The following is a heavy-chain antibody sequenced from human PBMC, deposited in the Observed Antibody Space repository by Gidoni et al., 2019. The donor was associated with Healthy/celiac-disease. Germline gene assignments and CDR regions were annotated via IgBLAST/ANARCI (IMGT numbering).Heavy chain of an antibody. D-gene: IGHD1-26*01. CDR2: IYYSGTT. V-gene: IGHV4-59*01. Sequence: QVQLQESGPGLVKPSETLSLTCTASGGSISSYYCSWTRQPPGKGLEWIGYIYYSGTTNYNPSLKSRVTISVDTSKNQFSLKLSSVTAADTAVYYCARAEGATALYYFDYWGQGTLVTVSS. CDR1: GGSISSYY. CDR3: ARAEGATALYYFDY. J-gene: IGHJ4*02.